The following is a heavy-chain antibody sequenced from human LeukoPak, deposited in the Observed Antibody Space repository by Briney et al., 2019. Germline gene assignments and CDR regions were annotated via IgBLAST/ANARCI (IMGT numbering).Heavy chain of an antibody. D-gene: IGHD2-15*01. CDR1: GGSISSYH. Sequence: SETLSLTCTVSGGSISSYHWSWIRQPPGKELEWIGYNNYNGITNYNPSLKSRVTISVDTSKNQFSLNLSSVTAADTAVYYCARHQYSTPEFVYWGQGTLVTVSS. J-gene: IGHJ4*02. CDR3: ARHQYSTPEFVY. V-gene: IGHV4-59*08. CDR2: NNYNGIT.